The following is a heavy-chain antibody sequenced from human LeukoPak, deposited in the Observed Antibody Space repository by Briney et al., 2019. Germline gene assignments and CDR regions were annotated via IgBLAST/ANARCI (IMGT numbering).Heavy chain of an antibody. CDR2: ISGSGDST. J-gene: IGHJ4*02. Sequence: PGGSLRLSCAASGFTFSSYAMSWVRQAPGKGLEWVSVISGSGDSTHYADSVKGRFTISRDNAKNSLFLQMNSLRAEDTAVYYCARDPGIVPRPIYWGQGTLVTVSS. D-gene: IGHD2-2*01. CDR1: GFTFSSYA. CDR3: ARDPGIVPRPIY. V-gene: IGHV3-23*01.